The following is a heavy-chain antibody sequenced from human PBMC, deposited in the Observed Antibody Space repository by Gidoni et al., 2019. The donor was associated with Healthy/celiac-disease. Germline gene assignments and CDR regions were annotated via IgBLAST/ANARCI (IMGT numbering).Heavy chain of an antibody. Sequence: EVQPVESGGGLVQPGGSLRLPCSAPGFTFSSYEMNWVRQAPGKGLEWVSYISSSGSTIYYADSVKGRFTISRDNAKNSLYLQMNSLRAEDTAVYYCARDPPEWELPLSVSHYFDYWGQGTLVTVSS. CDR3: ARDPPEWELPLSVSHYFDY. CDR2: ISSSGSTI. CDR1: GFTFSSYE. V-gene: IGHV3-48*03. D-gene: IGHD1-26*01. J-gene: IGHJ4*02.